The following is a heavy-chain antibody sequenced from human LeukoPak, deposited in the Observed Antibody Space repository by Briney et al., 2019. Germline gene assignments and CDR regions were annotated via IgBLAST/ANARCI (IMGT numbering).Heavy chain of an antibody. Sequence: EASVTVSYKASGYTFTDYYMHWVRQAPGQGIEWMGWINPNSGGTNYAQKFQGWVTMTRDTSISTAYMELSRLRSDDTAVYYCARAPLRYFDWLSTHTHYYGMDVWGQGTTVTVSS. D-gene: IGHD3-9*01. CDR2: INPNSGGT. V-gene: IGHV1-2*04. J-gene: IGHJ6*02. CDR1: GYTFTDYY. CDR3: ARAPLRYFDWLSTHTHYYGMDV.